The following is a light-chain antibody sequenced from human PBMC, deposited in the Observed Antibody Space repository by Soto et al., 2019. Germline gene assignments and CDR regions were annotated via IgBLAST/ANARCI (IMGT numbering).Light chain of an antibody. CDR3: QQSYSTPIT. CDR2: AAS. Sequence: DIQMTQSPSSLSASVGGRVTITCRASQSISSYLNWYQQKPGKAPKLLIYAASSLQSGVPSRFSGSGSGTDFTLTISSLQPEDFATYYCQQSYSTPITFGQGTRLE. CDR1: QSISSY. J-gene: IGKJ5*01. V-gene: IGKV1-39*01.